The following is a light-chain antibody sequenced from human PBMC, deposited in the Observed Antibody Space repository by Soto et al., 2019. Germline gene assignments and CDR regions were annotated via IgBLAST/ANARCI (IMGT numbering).Light chain of an antibody. CDR1: QSVADNY. V-gene: IGKV3-20*01. Sequence: EIVLTQSPGTQSLSPGERATLYCRASQSVADNYLAWYQQKPGQPPRLLIYAASRRAAGIPDTFSGSGSGTDFTLTITRLEPEDFALYYCQQYGHSPRTFGQGTKVDIK. CDR3: QQYGHSPRT. CDR2: AAS. J-gene: IGKJ1*01.